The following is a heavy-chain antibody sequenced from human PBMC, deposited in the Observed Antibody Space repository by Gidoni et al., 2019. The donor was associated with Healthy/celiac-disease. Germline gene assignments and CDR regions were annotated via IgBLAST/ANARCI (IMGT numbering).Heavy chain of an antibody. CDR3: AKDPEGDYYDSSGYYSYYYYGMDV. V-gene: IGHV3-23*01. Sequence: EVQLLESGGGLVQPGGSLRLSCAASGFTFSSYAMSLVRQASGKGLEWVSAISGSGGSTYYADSVKGRFTITRDNSKNTLYLQMNSLRAEDTAVYYCAKDPEGDYYDSSGYYSYYYYGMDVWGQGTTVTVSS. J-gene: IGHJ6*02. D-gene: IGHD3-22*01. CDR2: ISGSGGST. CDR1: GFTFSSYA.